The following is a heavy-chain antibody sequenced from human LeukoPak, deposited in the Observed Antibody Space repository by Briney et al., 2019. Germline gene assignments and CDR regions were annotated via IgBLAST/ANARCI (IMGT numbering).Heavy chain of an antibody. CDR1: GFTFSSYS. V-gene: IGHV3-21*01. CDR3: ARVGGGDYDFWSGYLDYYGMDV. D-gene: IGHD3-3*01. CDR2: ISSSSSYI. J-gene: IGHJ6*02. Sequence: GGSLRLSCAASGFTFSSYSMTWVRQAPGKGLEWVSSISSSSSYIYYADSVKGRFTISRDNAKNSLYLQMNSLRAEDTAVYYCARVGGGDYDFWSGYLDYYGMDVWGQGTTVTVSS.